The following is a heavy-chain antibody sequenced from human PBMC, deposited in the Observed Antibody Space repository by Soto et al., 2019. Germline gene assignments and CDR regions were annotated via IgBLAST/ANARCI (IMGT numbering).Heavy chain of an antibody. Sequence: PSEPLSLTYCVSGGYIRVGCDSWIWIRQPPGKGLEWIGFIYNSGSTYYNSSLKSRVTISVDRSKNHFFLNLTSVTAADTAVYYCATYRKFFQIWGQGTKVTVSS. CDR1: GGYIRVGCDS. J-gene: IGHJ3*02. CDR2: IYNSGST. CDR3: ATYRKFFQI. V-gene: IGHV4-30-2*01.